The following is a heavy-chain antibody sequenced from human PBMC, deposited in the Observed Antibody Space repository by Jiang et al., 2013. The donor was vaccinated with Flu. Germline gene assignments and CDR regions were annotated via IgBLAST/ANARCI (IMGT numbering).Heavy chain of an antibody. D-gene: IGHD3-22*01. J-gene: IGHJ4*02. CDR3: ARDVHSENYDSSGYMGYYFDY. CDR2: IYYSGST. V-gene: IGHV4-59*01. Sequence: GKGLEWIGYIYYSGSTNYNPSLKSRVTISVDTSKNQFSLKLSSVTAADTAVYYCARDVHSENYDSSGYMGYYFDYWGQGTLVTVSS.